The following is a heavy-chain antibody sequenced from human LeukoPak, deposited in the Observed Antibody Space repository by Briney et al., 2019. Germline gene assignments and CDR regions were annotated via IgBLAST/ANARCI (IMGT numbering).Heavy chain of an antibody. J-gene: IGHJ4*02. V-gene: IGHV1-18*01. Sequence: ASVKVSCKASGYTFTSYGISWVRQAPGQGLEWMGWISAYNGNTNYAQKLQGRVTLTRDTSTRTFYMELSSLRSEDTAVYYCARNRSAWSYSFDYWGQGTLVTVSS. CDR2: ISAYNGNT. CDR1: GYTFTSYG. CDR3: ARNRSAWSYSFDY. D-gene: IGHD6-19*01.